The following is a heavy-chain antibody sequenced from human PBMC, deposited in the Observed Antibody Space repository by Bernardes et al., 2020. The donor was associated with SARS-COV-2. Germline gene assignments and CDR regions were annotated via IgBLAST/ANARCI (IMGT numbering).Heavy chain of an antibody. V-gene: IGHV3-33*01. CDR2: IWHDGSKK. CDR3: ARDRRWLQTFDAVDN. D-gene: IGHD5-12*01. CDR1: GFTFRTYG. Sequence: GGSLRLSCAASGFTFRTYGMHWVRQAPGRGLQWVAHIWHDGSKKYYEDSVKGRFTISRDNSKDTLFLQMNSLRAEDTALYYCARDRRWLQTFDAVDNWGQGTMVTVSS. J-gene: IGHJ3*02.